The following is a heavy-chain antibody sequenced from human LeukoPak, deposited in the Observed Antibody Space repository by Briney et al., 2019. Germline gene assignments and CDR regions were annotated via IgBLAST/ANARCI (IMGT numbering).Heavy chain of an antibody. CDR3: ARDRREWLRLGAFDI. V-gene: IGHV1-18*01. CDR2: ISAYNGNT. Sequence: GASVKVSCKASGYTFTSYGISWVRQAPGQGLEWMGWISAYNGNTNYAQKFQGRATITADESTSTAYMELSSLRSEDTAVYYCARDRREWLRLGAFDIWGQGTMVTVSS. J-gene: IGHJ3*02. CDR1: GYTFTSYG. D-gene: IGHD5-12*01.